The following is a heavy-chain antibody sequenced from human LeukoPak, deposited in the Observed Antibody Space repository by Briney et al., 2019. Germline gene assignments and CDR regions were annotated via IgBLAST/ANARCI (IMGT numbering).Heavy chain of an antibody. CDR1: GFTFSSYA. V-gene: IGHV3-30-3*01. J-gene: IGHJ4*02. CDR2: ISYDGSNK. D-gene: IGHD6-13*01. Sequence: GGSLRLSCAASGFTFSSYAMHWVRQAPGKGLEWVAVISYDGSNKYYADSVKGRFTISRDNSKNTLYLQMNSLRAEDTAVYYCARDEYSSSWSLDYWGQGTLVTVSS. CDR3: ARDEYSSSWSLDY.